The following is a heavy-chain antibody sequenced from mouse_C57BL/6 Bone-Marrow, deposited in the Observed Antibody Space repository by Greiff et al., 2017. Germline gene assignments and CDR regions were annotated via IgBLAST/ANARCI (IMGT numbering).Heavy chain of an antibody. CDR3: ARDDYYWFAY. CDR2: INPNNGGT. D-gene: IGHD2-3*01. J-gene: IGHJ3*01. CDR1: GYTFTDYY. V-gene: IGHV1-26*01. Sequence: VQLQQSGPELVKPGASVKISCKASGYTFTDYYINWVKQSHGKSLEWIGDINPNNGGTSYNQKFKSKATLTVDKSSSTAYMELRSLTSEDSAVYYCARDDYYWFAYWCQGTLVTVSA.